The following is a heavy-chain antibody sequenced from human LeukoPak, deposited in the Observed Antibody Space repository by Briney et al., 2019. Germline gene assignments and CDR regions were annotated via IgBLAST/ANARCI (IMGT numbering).Heavy chain of an antibody. V-gene: IGHV1-2*02. CDR3: ARGRTMDGSTPPFEI. Sequence: GASVKVSCKASGYTFTNYYMHWVRQAPGQGLEWMGWIHPNTGDTNYSQNIQGRATMTRDTSINTAYMEFTSLGSDDTAVYYCARGRTMDGSTPPFEIWGQGTMVTVSS. J-gene: IGHJ3*02. CDR1: GYTFTNYY. D-gene: IGHD4/OR15-4a*01. CDR2: IHPNTGDT.